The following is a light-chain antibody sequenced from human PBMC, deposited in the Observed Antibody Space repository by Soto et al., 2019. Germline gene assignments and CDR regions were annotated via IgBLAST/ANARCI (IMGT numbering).Light chain of an antibody. J-gene: IGLJ1*01. CDR2: EVS. CDR1: SSDVGKYDY. Sequence: QSALTQPPSASGSPGQSVTISCTGTSSDVGKYDYVSWFQHHPGKAPKLIIYEVSKRPSGVPDRFSGSKSGSTASLTVSGLQTEDEADYYCNSYVGSNNYVFGTGTKLTVL. V-gene: IGLV2-8*01. CDR3: NSYVGSNNYV.